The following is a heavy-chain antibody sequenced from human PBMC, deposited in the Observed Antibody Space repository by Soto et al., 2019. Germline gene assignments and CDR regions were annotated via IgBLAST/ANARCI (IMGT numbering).Heavy chain of an antibody. J-gene: IGHJ5*02. Sequence: SVKVSCKASGGTFSSYSISWVRQAPGQGLEWMGRIIPILGIANYAQKFQGRVTITADKSTSTAYMELSSLRSEDTAVYYCASLHESPNSIAARPWGQGTLVTVSS. CDR3: ASLHESPNSIAARP. D-gene: IGHD6-6*01. V-gene: IGHV1-69*02. CDR2: IIPILGIA. CDR1: GGTFSSYS.